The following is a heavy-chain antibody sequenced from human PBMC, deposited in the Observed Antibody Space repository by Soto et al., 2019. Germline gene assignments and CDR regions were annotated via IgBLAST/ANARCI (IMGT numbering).Heavy chain of an antibody. Sequence: EVHLLESGGGLIQPGGSLRLSCAASGFTFSGYAMSWVRQAPGRGLEWVSAISGSGGSTFYADSVKGRFTISRDNSKDTMYLQMHSLRAEDTAAYYCAKATYYDFWSGSGPFDYWGLGALVSVSS. CDR1: GFTFSGYA. CDR2: ISGSGGST. CDR3: AKATYYDFWSGSGPFDY. J-gene: IGHJ4*02. V-gene: IGHV3-23*01. D-gene: IGHD3-3*01.